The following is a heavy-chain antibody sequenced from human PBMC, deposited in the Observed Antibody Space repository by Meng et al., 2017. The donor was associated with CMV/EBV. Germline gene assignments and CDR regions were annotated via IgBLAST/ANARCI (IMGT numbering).Heavy chain of an antibody. J-gene: IGHJ3*02. CDR3: ARKAFAYYYGSGNLKTRAFDI. D-gene: IGHD3-10*01. CDR1: GGSISSSNW. CDR2: IYHSGST. V-gene: IGHV4-4*02. Sequence: SETLSLTCAVSGGSISSSNWWSWVRQPPGKGLEWIGEIYHSGSTNYNPSLKSRVTISVDKSKNQFSLKLSSVTAADTAVYYCARKAFAYYYGSGNLKTRAFDIWGQGTMVTVSS.